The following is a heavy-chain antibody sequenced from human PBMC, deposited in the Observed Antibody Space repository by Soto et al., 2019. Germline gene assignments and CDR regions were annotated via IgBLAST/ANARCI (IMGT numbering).Heavy chain of an antibody. D-gene: IGHD2-15*01. CDR3: ARALTVVSPVSYSYYGMHV. V-gene: IGHV3-33*01. Sequence: GGSLRLSCAASGFTFSSYGMHWVRQAPGKGLEWVAVIWYDGSNKYYADSVKGRFTISRDNSENTLYLQMNSLRAEDTAVYYCARALTVVSPVSYSYYGMHVPGPATTVSVSS. CDR1: GFTFSSYG. CDR2: IWYDGSNK. J-gene: IGHJ6*02.